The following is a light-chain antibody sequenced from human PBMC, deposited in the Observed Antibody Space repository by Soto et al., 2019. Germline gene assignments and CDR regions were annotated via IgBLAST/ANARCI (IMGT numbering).Light chain of an antibody. CDR1: QRVSSI. CDR3: QQNNNWHPYT. J-gene: IGKJ2*01. Sequence: EIVMTQSPATLSVSPGERATLSCRASQRVSSILAWYQQKPGQAPRLLIYGASTRATGIPARFSGSGSGTEFTLTISSLQSEDFAVYYCQQNNNWHPYTFGQGTKLEI. V-gene: IGKV3D-15*01. CDR2: GAS.